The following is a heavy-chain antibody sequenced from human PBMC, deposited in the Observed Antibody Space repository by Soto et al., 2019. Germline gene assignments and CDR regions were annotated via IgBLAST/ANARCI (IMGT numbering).Heavy chain of an antibody. CDR3: ARRAKGAYYDFWSGYLPY. CDR2: INHSGST. J-gene: IGHJ4*01. CDR1: GGSFSGYY. Sequence: QVQLQQCGAGLLKPSETLSLTCAVYGGSFSGYYWSWIRQPPWNGLDWIVEINHSGSTNYNPSLPSRVTISVDTFKNQFALELSSVTAADTAVYYCARRAKGAYYDFWSGYLPYWCHGNLVTVSS. V-gene: IGHV4-34*01. D-gene: IGHD3-3*01.